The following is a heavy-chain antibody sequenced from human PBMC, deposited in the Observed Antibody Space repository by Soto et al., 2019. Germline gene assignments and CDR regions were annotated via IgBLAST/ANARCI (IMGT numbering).Heavy chain of an antibody. D-gene: IGHD6-19*01. CDR3: AKHLQYDSGRPLDY. CDR1: GFTFSRYA. CDR2: XXGXXGXT. Sequence: GGSLRLSCAASGFTFSRYAVSWVRQAPGKRLEWVSVXXGXXGXTXXXNXXXGRFTISNDNSKSTLFLQMNSLKAEDTAVYFCAKHLQYDSGRPLDYWGQGTLVTVSS. V-gene: IGHV3-23*01. J-gene: IGHJ4*02.